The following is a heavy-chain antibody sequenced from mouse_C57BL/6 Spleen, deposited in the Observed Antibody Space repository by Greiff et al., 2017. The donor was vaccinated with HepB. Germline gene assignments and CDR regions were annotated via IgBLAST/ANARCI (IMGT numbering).Heavy chain of an antibody. D-gene: IGHD2-5*01. J-gene: IGHJ3*01. Sequence: VNVVESGPELVKPGASVKISCKASGYAFSSSWMNWVKQRPGKGLEWIGRIYPGDGDTNYNGKFKGKATLTADKSSSTAYMQLSSLTSEDSAVYFCARSDYSKVFAYWGQGTLVTVSA. CDR2: IYPGDGDT. CDR1: GYAFSSSW. V-gene: IGHV1-82*01. CDR3: ARSDYSKVFAY.